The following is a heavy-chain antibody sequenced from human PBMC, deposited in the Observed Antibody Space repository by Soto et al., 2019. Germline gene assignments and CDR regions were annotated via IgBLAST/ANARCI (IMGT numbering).Heavy chain of an antibody. CDR1: VFTFSSYE. CDR2: ISSSGSTI. J-gene: IGHJ1*01. V-gene: IGHV3-48*03. D-gene: IGHD3-22*01. Sequence: PGGSLRLSCAASVFTFSSYEMNWVRQAPGKGLEWVSYISSSGSTIYYADSVKGRFTISRDNAKNSLYLQINSLRAGDTAVYYCARDFTYYDSTQLWGQGTLVTVSS. CDR3: ARDFTYYDSTQL.